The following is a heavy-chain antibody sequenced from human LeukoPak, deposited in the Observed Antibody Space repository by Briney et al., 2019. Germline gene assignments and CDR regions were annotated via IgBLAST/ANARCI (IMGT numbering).Heavy chain of an antibody. Sequence: LSLTCTVSGGSXSSYYWSWIRQPPGKGLEWIGYIYYSGSTNYNPSLKSRVTISVDTSKNQFSLKLSSVTAADTAVYYCARHYYDSSGYYYPNAFDIWGQGTMVTVSS. J-gene: IGHJ3*02. CDR3: ARHYYDSSGYYYPNAFDI. V-gene: IGHV4-59*01. D-gene: IGHD3-22*01. CDR2: IYYSGST. CDR1: GGSXSSYY.